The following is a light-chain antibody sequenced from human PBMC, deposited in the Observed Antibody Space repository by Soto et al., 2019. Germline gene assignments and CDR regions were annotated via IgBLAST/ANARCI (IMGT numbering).Light chain of an antibody. Sequence: QSALTQPRSVSGSPGQSVTISCTGTSSDVGGYNYVSWYQHHPGKVPKLMIYDVSKRPSGVPDRFSGSKSGNTASLTISGLQAEDEADYYCCSYAGSYTLVVFGTGTKVTVL. CDR2: DVS. CDR1: SSDVGGYNY. V-gene: IGLV2-11*01. J-gene: IGLJ1*01. CDR3: CSYAGSYTLVV.